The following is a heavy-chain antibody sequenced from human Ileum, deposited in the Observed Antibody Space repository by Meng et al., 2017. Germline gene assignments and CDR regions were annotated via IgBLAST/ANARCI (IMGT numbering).Heavy chain of an antibody. J-gene: IGHJ4*02. CDR1: SGSFTNNNYY. CDR3: ARDRDSSGYYPY. CDR2: IYYSGST. D-gene: IGHD3-22*01. V-gene: IGHV4-30-4*08. Sequence: QLRLQEPGPGLVKPSETLSLTCSVSSGSFTNNNYYWVWIRQPPGKGLEWIGYIYYSGSTYYNPSLKSRLTISVDTSKNQFSLKLSSVTAADTAVYYCARDRDSSGYYPYWGQGTLVTVSS.